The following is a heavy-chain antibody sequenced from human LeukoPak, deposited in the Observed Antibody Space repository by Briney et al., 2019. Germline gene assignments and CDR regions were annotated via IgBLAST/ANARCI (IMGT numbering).Heavy chain of an antibody. V-gene: IGHV3-74*01. D-gene: IGHD3-22*01. J-gene: IGHJ4*02. CDR1: GFTFSNYW. CDR3: AKGGSYDSSGPPYFDY. Sequence: GGSLRLSCAASGFTFSNYWMHWVRQAPGKGLVWVSRINTDGSRITYADSVKGRFTISRDNAMNTVYLQMNSLRAEDTAVYYCAKGGSYDSSGPPYFDYWGQGTLVTVSS. CDR2: INTDGSRI.